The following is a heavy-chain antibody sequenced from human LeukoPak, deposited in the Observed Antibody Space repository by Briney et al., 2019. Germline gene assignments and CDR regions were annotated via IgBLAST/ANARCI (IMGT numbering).Heavy chain of an antibody. J-gene: IGHJ3*02. D-gene: IGHD3-22*01. CDR3: ARRDYYDSSGFAFDI. CDR1: GYSISSGYY. CDR2: SYHSGST. Sequence: SETLSLTCAVSGYSISSGYYWGWIRQPPGKGLEWIGSSYHSGSTYYNPSLKSRVTISVDTSKNQFSLELSSVTAADTAVYYCARRDYYDSSGFAFDIWGQGTMVTVSS. V-gene: IGHV4-38-2*01.